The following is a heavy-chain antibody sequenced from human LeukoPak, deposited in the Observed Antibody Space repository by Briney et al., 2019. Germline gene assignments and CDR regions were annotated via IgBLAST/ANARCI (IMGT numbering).Heavy chain of an antibody. J-gene: IGHJ4*02. D-gene: IGHD4/OR15-4a*01. Sequence: GGSLRLSCTVSGFTVSTNSMSWVRQAPGKGPEWVSFIYSDNTHYSDSVKGRFTISRDNSKNTLYLQMNSLRAEDTAVYYCARRAGAYSHPYDYWGQGTLVTVSS. CDR2: IYSDNT. CDR1: GFTVSTNS. V-gene: IGHV3-53*01. CDR3: ARRAGAYSHPYDY.